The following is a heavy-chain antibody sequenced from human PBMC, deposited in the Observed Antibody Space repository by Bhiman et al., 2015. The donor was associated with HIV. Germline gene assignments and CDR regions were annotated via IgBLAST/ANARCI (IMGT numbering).Heavy chain of an antibody. CDR1: GFTFRSYE. CDR3: ARDREVVVTATDAFDI. CDR2: ISSSGSTI. J-gene: IGHJ3*02. D-gene: IGHD2-21*02. Sequence: EVQLVESGGALVQPGGSLRLSCAASGFTFRSYEMNWVRQAPGKGLEWVSYISSSGSTIYYADSVKGRFTISRDNAKNSLYLQMNSLRVEDTAVYYCARDREVVVTATDAFDIWGQG. V-gene: IGHV3-48*03.